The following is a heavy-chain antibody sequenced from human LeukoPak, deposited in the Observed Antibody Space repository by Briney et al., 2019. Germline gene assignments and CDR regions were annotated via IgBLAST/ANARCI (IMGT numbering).Heavy chain of an antibody. CDR1: GYTFTDYY. J-gene: IGHJ6*02. V-gene: IGHV1-2*02. D-gene: IGHD2-2*01. CDR2: INPNSGGT. Sequence: ASVKVSFKASGYTFTDYYIHWVRQAPGQGLEWVGWINPNSGGTDYVQKFQGRVTMTRDTSISTAYMELSRLSYDDTAVYYCARMDCSSTSCYRYYYGMDVWSQGTTVTVSS. CDR3: ARMDCSSTSCYRYYYGMDV.